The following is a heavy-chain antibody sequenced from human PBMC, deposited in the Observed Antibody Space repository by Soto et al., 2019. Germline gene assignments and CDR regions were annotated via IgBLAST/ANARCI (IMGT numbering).Heavy chain of an antibody. CDR2: IYTSGST. J-gene: IGHJ6*02. V-gene: IGHV4-4*07. D-gene: IGHD3-10*01. Sequence: QVQLQESGPGLVKPSETLSLTCTVSGGSISSYYWSWIRQPAGKGLEWIGRIYTSGSTNYNPSLKSRVTMSVDTSKNQFSLKRSSVTAADTAVYYWARAGYYGSGSYGYYGMDVWGQGTTVTVSS. CDR1: GGSISSYY. CDR3: ARAGYYGSGSYGYYGMDV.